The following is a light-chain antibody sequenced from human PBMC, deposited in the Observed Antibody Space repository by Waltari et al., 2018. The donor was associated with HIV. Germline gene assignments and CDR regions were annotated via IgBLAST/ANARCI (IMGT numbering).Light chain of an antibody. CDR3: QQSYKIPRT. CDR1: QRIDTS. Sequence: DIQMTQSPSSLSASVGDTVTITCRASQRIDTSLNWYQHKPGQAPQLLIYAAFNLQSGVPSRFTGGGLGTEFTLTINTLQVEDFATYNCQQSYKIPRTFGGGTKLEIK. V-gene: IGKV1-39*01. J-gene: IGKJ4*01. CDR2: AAF.